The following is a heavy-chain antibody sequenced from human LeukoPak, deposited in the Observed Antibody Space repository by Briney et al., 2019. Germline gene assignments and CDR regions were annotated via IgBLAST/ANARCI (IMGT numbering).Heavy chain of an antibody. CDR2: INPNSGGT. V-gene: IGHV1-2*02. Sequence: ASVKVSCKASGYTFTGYYMHWVRQAPGQGLEWMGWINPNSGGTNYAQKFQGRVTMTRDTSINTAYMELSSLRSDDTAVYCCAREEKAHDAFDIWGQGTMVTVSS. J-gene: IGHJ3*02. CDR1: GYTFTGYY. CDR3: AREEKAHDAFDI.